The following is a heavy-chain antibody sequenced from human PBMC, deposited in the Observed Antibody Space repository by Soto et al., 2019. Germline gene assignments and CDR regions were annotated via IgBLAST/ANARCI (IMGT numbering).Heavy chain of an antibody. CDR3: AKDLGGSSWYPCFDY. V-gene: IGHV3-23*01. J-gene: IGHJ4*02. Sequence: EVQLLESGGGLVQPGGSLRLSCAASGFTFSSYAMSWVRQAPGKGLEWVSTISGSGFSTYYADSVNGRFTMSRDNSKNTLYLQMNSLRAEDTAVYYCAKDLGGSSWYPCFDYWGQGTLVTVSS. CDR2: ISGSGFST. D-gene: IGHD6-13*01. CDR1: GFTFSSYA.